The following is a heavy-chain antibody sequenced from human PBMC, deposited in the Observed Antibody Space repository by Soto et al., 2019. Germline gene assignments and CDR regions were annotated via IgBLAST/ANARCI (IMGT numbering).Heavy chain of an antibody. CDR3: ARDRGSYYDSSGYYPNAFDI. D-gene: IGHD3-22*01. V-gene: IGHV1-2*04. CDR2: INPNSGGT. Sequence: ASVKVSCKASGYTFTSYAIHWVRQAPGQRLEWMGWINPNSGGTNYAQKFQGWVTMTRDTSISTAYMELSRLRSDDTAVYYCARDRGSYYDSSGYYPNAFDIWGQGTMVTVSS. J-gene: IGHJ3*02. CDR1: GYTFTSYA.